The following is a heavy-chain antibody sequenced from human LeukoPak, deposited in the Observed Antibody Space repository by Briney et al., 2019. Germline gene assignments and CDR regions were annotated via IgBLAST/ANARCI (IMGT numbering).Heavy chain of an antibody. D-gene: IGHD6-13*01. J-gene: IGHJ4*02. Sequence: SETLSLTCTVSGDSIRNYHWNWIRQPPGKGLEWIGEINHSGSTNYIPSLKSRVTISVDTSKNQFSLKLSSVTAADTAVYYCASPPAAGSDYWGQGTLVTVSS. CDR2: INHSGST. CDR1: GDSIRNYH. V-gene: IGHV4-34*01. CDR3: ASPPAAGSDY.